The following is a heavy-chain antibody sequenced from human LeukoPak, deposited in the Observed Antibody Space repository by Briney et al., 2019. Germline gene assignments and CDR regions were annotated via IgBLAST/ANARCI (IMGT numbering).Heavy chain of an antibody. D-gene: IGHD3-10*01. J-gene: IGHJ3*02. V-gene: IGHV4-38-2*02. Sequence: PSETLSLTCTVSGYSISSGYYWGWIRQPPGKGLEWIGSIYSSGSTSYIPSLRSRLTISVDTSKNKFSLKLTSVTAADTAVYYCARDPIILVRGVIINAFDIWGQGTMVTVSS. CDR3: ARDPIILVRGVIINAFDI. CDR1: GYSISSGYY. CDR2: IYSSGST.